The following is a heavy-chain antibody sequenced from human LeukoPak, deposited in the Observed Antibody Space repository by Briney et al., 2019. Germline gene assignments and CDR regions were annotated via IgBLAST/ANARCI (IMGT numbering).Heavy chain of an antibody. D-gene: IGHD6-19*01. CDR3: AKAGYSSGWRNFDS. CDR2: ISGSGANT. Sequence: PGGSLRPSCAASGFTFSVYAMSWVRQAPGKGLEWVSGISGSGANTHYADSVKGRFTISRDNSKNTLYLQMNSLRAEDTAVYYCAKAGYSSGWRNFDSWGQGTLVTVSS. V-gene: IGHV3-23*01. CDR1: GFTFSVYA. J-gene: IGHJ4*02.